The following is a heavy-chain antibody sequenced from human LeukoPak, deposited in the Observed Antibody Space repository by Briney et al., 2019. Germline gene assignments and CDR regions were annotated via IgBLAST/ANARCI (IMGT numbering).Heavy chain of an antibody. D-gene: IGHD3-22*01. Sequence: SQTLSLTCAISGDSVSSNSAAWNWVRQSPSRGLEWLGRTYYRSKWYHDYALSVKSRITINPDTSKNQFSLQLNSVTPEDPAVYYRASGAHYYDLTWGQGTLVTVSS. V-gene: IGHV6-1*01. CDR2: TYYRSKWYH. CDR3: ASGAHYYDLT. CDR1: GDSVSSNSAA. J-gene: IGHJ5*02.